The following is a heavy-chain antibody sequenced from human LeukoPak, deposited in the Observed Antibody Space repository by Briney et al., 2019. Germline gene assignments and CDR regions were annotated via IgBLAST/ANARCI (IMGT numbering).Heavy chain of an antibody. Sequence: SETLSLTCTVSGGSISSGDYYWSWIRQPPGKGLEWIGYIYYSGSTYYNPSLKSRVTISVDTSKNQFSLKLSSVTAADTAVYYCVSHDYYNSSGYAWGQGTLVTVSS. V-gene: IGHV4-30-4*01. CDR1: GGSISSGDYY. J-gene: IGHJ4*02. D-gene: IGHD3-22*01. CDR2: IYYSGST. CDR3: VSHDYYNSSGYA.